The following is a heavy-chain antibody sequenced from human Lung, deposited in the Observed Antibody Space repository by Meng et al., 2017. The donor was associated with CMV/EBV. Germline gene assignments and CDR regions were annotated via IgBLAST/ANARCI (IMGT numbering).Heavy chain of an antibody. Sequence: SGGTCSSHAIGWVRQVPGQGLEWMGGILPIYNTTTYAQNFQNRLTLTTDKSTTTAYMELSRLRSADRAIYYCTRGGYYSGVPIDYWGQGTLVTVSS. J-gene: IGHJ4*02. CDR1: GGTCSSHA. V-gene: IGHV1-69*05. CDR3: TRGGYYSGVPIDY. D-gene: IGHD3-3*01. CDR2: ILPIYNTT.